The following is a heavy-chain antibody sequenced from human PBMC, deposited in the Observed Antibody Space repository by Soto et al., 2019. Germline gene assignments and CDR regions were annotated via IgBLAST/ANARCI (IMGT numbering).Heavy chain of an antibody. V-gene: IGHV3-30-3*01. CDR2: ISYDGSNK. D-gene: IGHD3-10*01. CDR1: GFTFSSYA. Sequence: GGSLRLSCAASGFTFSSYAMHWVRQAPGKGLEWVAVISYDGSNKYYADSVKGRFTISRDNSKNTLYLQMNSLRAEDTAVYYCARDLEHGSGILVSPDYWGQGTLVTVSS. CDR3: ARDLEHGSGILVSPDY. J-gene: IGHJ4*02.